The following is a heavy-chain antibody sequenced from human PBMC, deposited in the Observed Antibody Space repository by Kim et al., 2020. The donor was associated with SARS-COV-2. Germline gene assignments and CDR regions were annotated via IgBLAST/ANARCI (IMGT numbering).Heavy chain of an antibody. D-gene: IGHD4-17*01. J-gene: IGHJ4*02. Sequence: SETLSLTCAVYGGSFSDYFWTWIRQPPGKGLEWIGEIKHSGSTNYNPSLKSRVTISVDTSKNQFSLRLTSVTAADTGIYYCARDLDGAISYWGQGTLVTVSS. CDR1: GGSFSDYF. CDR2: IKHSGST. CDR3: ARDLDGAISY. V-gene: IGHV4-34*01.